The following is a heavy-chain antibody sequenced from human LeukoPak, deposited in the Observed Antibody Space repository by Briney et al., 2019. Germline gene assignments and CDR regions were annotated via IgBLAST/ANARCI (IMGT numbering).Heavy chain of an antibody. D-gene: IGHD5-18*01. Sequence: GGSLRLSCAASGFTFSDYYMSWIRQAPGKGLEWVSGISDSGRGTYYRDSVKGRCIISRDNSKKTVYLQLNNLRVEDTALYFCARHDSFIPYWGQGMLVTVSS. V-gene: IGHV3-23*01. J-gene: IGHJ4*02. CDR3: ARHDSFIPY. CDR1: GFTFSDYY. CDR2: ISDSGRGT.